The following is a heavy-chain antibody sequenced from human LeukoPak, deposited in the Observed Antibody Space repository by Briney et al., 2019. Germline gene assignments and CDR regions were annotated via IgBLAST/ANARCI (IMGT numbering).Heavy chain of an antibody. Sequence: SETLSLTCAVYGGSFSGYYWSWIRQPPGKGLEWIGEINHSGSTNYNPSLKSRVTISVDTSKNQFSLKLSPVTAADTAVYYCARAGIVGATTWYNWFDPWGQGALVTVSS. CDR1: GGSFSGYY. V-gene: IGHV4-34*01. CDR2: INHSGST. J-gene: IGHJ5*02. CDR3: ARAGIVGATTWYNWFDP. D-gene: IGHD1-26*01.